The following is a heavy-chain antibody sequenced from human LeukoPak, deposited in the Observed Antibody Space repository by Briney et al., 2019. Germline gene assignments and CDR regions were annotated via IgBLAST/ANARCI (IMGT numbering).Heavy chain of an antibody. CDR2: ISYNSSSI. Sequence: PGRSLRLSCAASGFMFDDYAMHWVRQVPGKGLEWVSSISYNSSSIAYADSVKGRFTISRDNAKNSLYLQMNSLRVEDMALYHCAKAGCRSIRCYVNYWGQGTLVTVSS. D-gene: IGHD2-2*01. V-gene: IGHV3-9*03. CDR1: GFMFDDYA. J-gene: IGHJ4*02. CDR3: AKAGCRSIRCYVNY.